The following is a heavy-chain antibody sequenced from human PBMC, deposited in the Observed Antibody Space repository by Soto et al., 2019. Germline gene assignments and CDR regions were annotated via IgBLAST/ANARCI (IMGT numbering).Heavy chain of an antibody. V-gene: IGHV4-34*01. D-gene: IGHD3-10*01. CDR2: INHSGST. J-gene: IGHJ4*02. CDR3: ARGSTMVRGVIITSDY. Sequence: QVQLQQWGAGLLKPSETLSLTCAVYGGSFSGYYWSWIRQPPGKGLEWIGEINHSGSTNYNPSLKSRVTISVDTSKNQFSLKLSSVTAADTAVYYCARGSTMVRGVIITSDYWGQGTLVTVSS. CDR1: GGSFSGYY.